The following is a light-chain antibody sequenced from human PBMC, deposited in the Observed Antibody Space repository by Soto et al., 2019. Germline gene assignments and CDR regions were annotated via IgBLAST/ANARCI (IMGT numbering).Light chain of an antibody. CDR1: QSISTY. V-gene: IGKV1-39*01. CDR3: QQSYTTPFT. CDR2: AAS. J-gene: IGKJ3*01. Sequence: DIQMTQSPSSLSASVGDRVTVTCRASQSISTYLYWYQQKPGKAPKLLIYAASSLETGVPSGFSGSGSGTDFTLTISSLQPEDFATYFCQQSYTTPFTFGPGTKVDIK.